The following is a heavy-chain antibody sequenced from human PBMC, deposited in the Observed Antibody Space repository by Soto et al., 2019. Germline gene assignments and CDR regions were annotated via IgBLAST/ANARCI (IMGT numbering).Heavy chain of an antibody. Sequence: GESVKISCXGSGYSFTSYWIGWVRQMPGKGLEWMGIIYPGDSDTRYSPSFQGQVTISADKSISTAYLQWSSLKASDTAMYYCASRGSATAGTSDGMDVWGQGTTVTVS. CDR2: IYPGDSDT. CDR3: ASRGSATAGTSDGMDV. J-gene: IGHJ6*02. CDR1: GYSFTSYW. V-gene: IGHV5-51*01. D-gene: IGHD6-13*01.